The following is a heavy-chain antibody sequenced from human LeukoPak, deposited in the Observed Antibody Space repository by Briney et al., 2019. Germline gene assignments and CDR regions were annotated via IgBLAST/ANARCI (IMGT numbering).Heavy chain of an antibody. V-gene: IGHV3-23*01. CDR1: GFTLSSYE. D-gene: IGHD4-17*01. J-gene: IGHJ5*02. CDR2: IDYSGGDT. CDR3: ARATVTTFNWFDP. Sequence: GGSLRLSCTASGFTLSSYEMSWIRQAPGKGLEWVSSIDYSGGDTHYADSVKGRFTISRDNSKNTLYLQLSSLRGDDTAVYYCARATVTTFNWFDPWGQGTVVTVSS.